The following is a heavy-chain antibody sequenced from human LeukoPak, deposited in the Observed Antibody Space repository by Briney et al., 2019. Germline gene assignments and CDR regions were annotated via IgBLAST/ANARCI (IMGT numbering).Heavy chain of an antibody. CDR2: IYTSGST. V-gene: IGHV4-4*07. Sequence: PSETLSLTCTVSGGSISSYYWSWIRQPAGKGLEWIGRIYTSGSTNYNPSLKSRVTMSVDTSKNQFSLKLSSVTAADTAVYYCARGQGAYYYDSSGYYKEDAFDIWGQGTMVTVSS. J-gene: IGHJ3*02. CDR3: ARGQGAYYYDSSGYYKEDAFDI. D-gene: IGHD3-22*01. CDR1: GGSISSYY.